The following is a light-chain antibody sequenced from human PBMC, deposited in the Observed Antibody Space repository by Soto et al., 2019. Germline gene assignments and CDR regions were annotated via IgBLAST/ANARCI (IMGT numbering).Light chain of an antibody. V-gene: IGKV3-15*01. Sequence: EIVMTQSPATLSLSPGEIAALSCRASQGISSELAWYQQKPGQPPRLLIYGASTRATGVPARFTGSGSGSAFTLTISGLQSEDFAVYYCHQGHNWPLTFGQGTRLEI. CDR1: QGISSE. J-gene: IGKJ2*01. CDR3: HQGHNWPLT. CDR2: GAS.